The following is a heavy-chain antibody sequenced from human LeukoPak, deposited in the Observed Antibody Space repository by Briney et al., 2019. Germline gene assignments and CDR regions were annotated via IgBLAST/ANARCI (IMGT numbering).Heavy chain of an antibody. CDR3: ASSKSVLEWLSDYMDV. CDR2: INHSGST. J-gene: IGHJ6*03. D-gene: IGHD3-3*01. Sequence: SETLSLTCAVYGGSFSGYYWSWIRQPPGKGLEWIGEINHSGSTNYNPSLKSRVTISVDTSKNQFSLKLSSVTAADTAVYYCASSKSVLEWLSDYMDVWGKGTTVTVSS. CDR1: GGSFSGYY. V-gene: IGHV4-34*01.